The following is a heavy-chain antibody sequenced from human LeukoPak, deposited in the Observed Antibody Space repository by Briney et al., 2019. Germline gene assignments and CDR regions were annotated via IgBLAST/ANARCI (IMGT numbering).Heavy chain of an antibody. CDR2: IIPIFGTA. Sequence: SVKVFCKASGGTFSSYAISWVRQAPGQGLEWMGGIIPIFGTANYAQKFQGKVTITADESTSTAYMELSSLRSEDTAIYYCARGWDYDSGGRPTAYVYWGQGALVSVSS. CDR3: ARGWDYDSGGRPTAYVY. V-gene: IGHV1-69*13. D-gene: IGHD3-22*01. CDR1: GGTFSSYA. J-gene: IGHJ4*02.